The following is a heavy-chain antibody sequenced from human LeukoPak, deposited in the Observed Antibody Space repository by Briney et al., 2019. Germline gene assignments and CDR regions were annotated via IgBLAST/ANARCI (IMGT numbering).Heavy chain of an antibody. D-gene: IGHD6-6*01. CDR1: GGSISSSNW. CDR2: IYHSGST. CDR3: ARGRGSSSESAFDI. V-gene: IGHV4-4*02. J-gene: IGHJ3*02. Sequence: SETLSLTCAVSGGSISSSNWWSWVRQPPGQGLAWIGEIYHSGSTNYNPSLKSRVTISVDKSKNQFSLKLSSVTAADTAVYYCARGRGSSSESAFDIWGQGTMVTVSS.